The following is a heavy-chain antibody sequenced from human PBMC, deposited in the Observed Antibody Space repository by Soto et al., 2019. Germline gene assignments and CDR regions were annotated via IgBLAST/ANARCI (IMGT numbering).Heavy chain of an antibody. J-gene: IGHJ1*01. CDR1: GFTFSSYA. D-gene: IGHD2-2*01. V-gene: IGHV3-23*01. Sequence: PGGSLRLSCAASGFTFSSYAMSWVRQAPGKGLEWVSAISGSGGSTYYADSVKGRFTISRDNSKNTLYLQMNSLRAEDTAVYYCAKDYPVVPAAQYHGAEYFQHWGQGTLVTVSS. CDR3: AKDYPVVPAAQYHGAEYFQH. CDR2: ISGSGGST.